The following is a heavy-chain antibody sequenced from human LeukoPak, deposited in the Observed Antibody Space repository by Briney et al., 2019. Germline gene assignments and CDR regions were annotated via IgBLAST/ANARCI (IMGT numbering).Heavy chain of an antibody. CDR2: IRSKAYGGTT. D-gene: IGHD6-13*01. CDR1: GFTFGDYA. V-gene: IGHV3-49*03. Sequence: QSGGSLRLSCTASGFTFGDYAMSWFRQAPGKGLEWVGFIRSKAYGGTTEYAASVKGRFTISRDDSKSIAYLLMNSLKTEDTAVYYCTRDRLAAAPQYWGQGTLVTVSS. CDR3: TRDRLAAAPQY. J-gene: IGHJ4*02.